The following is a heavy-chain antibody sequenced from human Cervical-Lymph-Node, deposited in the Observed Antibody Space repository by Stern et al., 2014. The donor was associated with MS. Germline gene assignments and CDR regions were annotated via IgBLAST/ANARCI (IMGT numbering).Heavy chain of an antibody. CDR2: ISGSSSTI. D-gene: IGHD3-16*01. J-gene: IGHJ4*02. Sequence: EVQLVESGRGLAQPGGSLRLSCTAFGFTFSHYSMHWVRQAPGKGLEWLSYISGSSSTISSADSVKGRFTISRDNAKDSLYLQMNSLRAEDTAVYYCARDDTGGAPLHYWGQGTLVTVST. V-gene: IGHV3-48*01. CDR1: GFTFSHYS. CDR3: ARDDTGGAPLHY.